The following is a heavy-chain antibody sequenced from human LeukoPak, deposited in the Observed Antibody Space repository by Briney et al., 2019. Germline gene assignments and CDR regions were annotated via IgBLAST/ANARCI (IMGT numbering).Heavy chain of an antibody. CDR3: AKEWVPNAFDI. V-gene: IGHV3-43*01. CDR2: ISWDGGST. D-gene: IGHD1-1*01. Sequence: GGSLRLSCVASGFTFSSNGMHWVRQAPGKGLEWVSLISWDGGSTYYADSVKGRFTISRDNSKNSLYLQMNSLRTEDTALYYCAKEWVPNAFDIWGQGTMVTVSS. CDR1: GFTFSSNG. J-gene: IGHJ3*02.